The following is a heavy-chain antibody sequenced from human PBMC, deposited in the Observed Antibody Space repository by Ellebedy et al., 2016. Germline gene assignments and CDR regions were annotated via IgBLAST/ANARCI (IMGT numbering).Heavy chain of an antibody. CDR1: GFTLSSHW. CDR3: ARGVGSGWFDP. Sequence: GESLKISCAASGFTLSSHWMHWVRQAPGKGLEWVSAIFSDGNTYYADSVKGRFTISRDNSKNTLYLQMNSLRAEDTAVYYCARGVGSGWFDPWGQGTLVTVSS. V-gene: IGHV3-53*01. CDR2: IFSDGNT. J-gene: IGHJ5*02.